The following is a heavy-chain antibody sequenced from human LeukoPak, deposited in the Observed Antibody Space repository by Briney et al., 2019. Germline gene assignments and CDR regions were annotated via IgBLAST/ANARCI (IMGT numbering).Heavy chain of an antibody. D-gene: IGHD3-10*01. J-gene: IGHJ6*02. CDR3: ARDFGAGSYRYGMDV. CDR1: GGSFSGYY. CDR2: LYNTGSTDNT. Sequence: TSETLSLTCAVYGGSFSGYYWSWIRQPPGKGLEWIGRLYNTGSTDNTDSNPSLQSRVTISADTSMNQIFLRLTSVTAADTAVYYCARDFGAGSYRYGMDVWGQGTTVTVSS. V-gene: IGHV4-34*01.